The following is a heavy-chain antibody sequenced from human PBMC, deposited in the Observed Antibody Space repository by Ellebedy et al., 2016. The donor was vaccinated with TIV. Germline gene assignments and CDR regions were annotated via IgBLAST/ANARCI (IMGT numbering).Heavy chain of an antibody. V-gene: IGHV4-59*08. J-gene: IGHJ4*02. CDR2: IYNSVIT. Sequence: MPSETLSLTCTVSGGSISSNYRDWILPPPGKGMEWIGYIYNSVITNYNPSLKSRVTLSVDTSKRQLSLKLRSVTAADTAVYYCARRYSGSSYHYFDYWGQGTLVIVSS. CDR3: ARRYSGSSYHYFDY. CDR1: GGSISSNY. D-gene: IGHD1-26*01.